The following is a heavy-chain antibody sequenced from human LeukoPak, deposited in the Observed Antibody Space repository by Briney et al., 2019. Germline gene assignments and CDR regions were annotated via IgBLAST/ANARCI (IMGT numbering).Heavy chain of an antibody. CDR2: IIPILGIA. J-gene: IGHJ5*02. CDR3: ARGIVVVPAAISNWFDP. Sequence: SVKVSCKASGGTFSSYAISWVRQAPGQGLEWMGRIIPILGIANYAQKFQGRVTITADESTSTAYMELSSLRSEDTAVYYCARGIVVVPAAISNWFDPWGQGTLVTVSS. D-gene: IGHD2-2*01. CDR1: GGTFSSYA. V-gene: IGHV1-69*04.